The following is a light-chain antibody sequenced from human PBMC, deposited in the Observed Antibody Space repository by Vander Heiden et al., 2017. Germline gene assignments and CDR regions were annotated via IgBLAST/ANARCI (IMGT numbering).Light chain of an antibody. CDR3: GTWDSSLSAWV. J-gene: IGLJ3*02. Sequence: QSVLTQPPSVSAAPGQKVTISCSGSSPNIGNNYVSWYQQFPGTAPKVLIYDNNKRPSGIPDRFSGSKSGTSATLGITGLQTGDEADYFCGTWDSSLSAWVFGGGTKLTVL. V-gene: IGLV1-51*01. CDR2: DNN. CDR1: SPNIGNNY.